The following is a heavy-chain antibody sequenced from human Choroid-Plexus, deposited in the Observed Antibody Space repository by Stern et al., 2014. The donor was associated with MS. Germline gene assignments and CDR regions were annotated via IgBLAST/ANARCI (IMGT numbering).Heavy chain of an antibody. J-gene: IGHJ5*02. V-gene: IGHV3-30*18. CDR3: AKDRQYLTYFFDH. D-gene: IGHD2/OR15-2a*01. CDR2: VSYDGSNK. CDR1: GFTFGSCA. Sequence: VQLVESGGGVVQPGRPLRLSCVASGFTFGSCAMHWVRQAPGKGLEWVAGVSYDGSNKYYADSLKGRFTISRDNSQNTLYMQISSLRPEDTAVYYCAKDRQYLTYFFDHWGQGSLVTVSS.